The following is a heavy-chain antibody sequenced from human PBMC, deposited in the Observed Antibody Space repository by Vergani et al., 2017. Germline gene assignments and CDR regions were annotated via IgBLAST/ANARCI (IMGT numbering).Heavy chain of an antibody. V-gene: IGHV3-23*01. J-gene: IGHJ6*02. CDR1: EFTFSNYA. D-gene: IGHD3-16*01. Sequence: EVQLLESGGGLVQPGGSLRLTCAASEFTFSNYAMNWVRQAPGKGLECVSGISGSGVSAYYTDSGRGPFTISRDNSKNMLFLHMNNLRTEDTAIYYCVRLPVVRTKXDDGYYYPYVLDVWVQGTTVTVSS. CDR3: VRLPVVRTKXDDGYYYPYVLDV. CDR2: ISGSGVSA.